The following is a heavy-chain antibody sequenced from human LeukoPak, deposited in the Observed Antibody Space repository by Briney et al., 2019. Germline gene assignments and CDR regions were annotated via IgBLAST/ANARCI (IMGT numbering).Heavy chain of an antibody. CDR1: GYTFTGYY. CDR3: ARDRGSSAPWYYYYMDV. D-gene: IGHD6-6*01. J-gene: IGHJ6*03. Sequence: ASVKVSCKASGYTFTGYYMHWVRQAPGQGLEWMGIINPSGGSTSYAQKFQGRVTMTRNTSISTAYMELSSLRSEDTAVYYCARDRGSSAPWYYYYMDVWGKGTTVTVSS. V-gene: IGHV1-46*01. CDR2: INPSGGST.